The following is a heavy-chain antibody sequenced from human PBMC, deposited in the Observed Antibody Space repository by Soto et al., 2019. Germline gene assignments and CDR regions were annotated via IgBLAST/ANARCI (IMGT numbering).Heavy chain of an antibody. Sequence: GASVKVSCKASGYTFTSYAMHWVRQAPGQRLEWMGWINADNGNTNYAQKLQGRVTMTTDTSTSTAYMELRSLRSDDTAVYYCAREYYGGSDAFDIWGQGTMVTVSS. CDR2: INADNGNT. CDR3: AREYYGGSDAFDI. J-gene: IGHJ3*02. D-gene: IGHD4-17*01. V-gene: IGHV1-3*01. CDR1: GYTFTSYA.